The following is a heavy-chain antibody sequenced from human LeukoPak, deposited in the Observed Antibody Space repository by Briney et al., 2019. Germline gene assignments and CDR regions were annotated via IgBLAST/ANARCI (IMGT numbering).Heavy chain of an antibody. CDR2: IDHSGST. V-gene: IGHV4-38-2*02. Sequence: SETLSLTCTVSGYSLTSGYYWGWIRQPPGKGLEWIGRIDHSGSTYYNPSLKSRVTISVDTSKNQFSLKLSSVTAADTAVYYCARDYDYYMDVWGKGTTVTVSS. CDR1: GYSLTSGYY. J-gene: IGHJ6*03. CDR3: ARDYDYYMDV.